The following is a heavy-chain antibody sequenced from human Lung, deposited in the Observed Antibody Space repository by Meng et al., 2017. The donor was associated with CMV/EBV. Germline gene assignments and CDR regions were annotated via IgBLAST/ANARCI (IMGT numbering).Heavy chain of an antibody. CDR2: IHPHRGDT. Sequence: AXVXXSCKASGYTFTAHYFHWVRQAPGQGLEWMGWIHPHRGDTNYAQQFQGRVTLTRDTSINTGYMELTRLTSDDTAVYYCARDNNWGPDYWGQGTLVTVSS. CDR3: ARDNNWGPDY. D-gene: IGHD7-27*01. J-gene: IGHJ4*02. CDR1: GYTFTAHY. V-gene: IGHV1-2*02.